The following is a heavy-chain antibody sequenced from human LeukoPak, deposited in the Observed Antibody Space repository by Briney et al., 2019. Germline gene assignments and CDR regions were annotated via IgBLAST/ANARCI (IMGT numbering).Heavy chain of an antibody. CDR3: ASTIAVAGNSRWFDP. J-gene: IGHJ5*02. CDR1: GGSISIYY. CDR2: IYYSGST. D-gene: IGHD6-19*01. V-gene: IGHV4-59*01. Sequence: SETLSLTCTDSGGSISIYYWSWIRQPPGKGLEWIGYIYYSGSTNYNPSLKSRVTISVDTSKNQFSLKLSSVTAADTAVYYCASTIAVAGNSRWFDPWGQGTLVTLSS.